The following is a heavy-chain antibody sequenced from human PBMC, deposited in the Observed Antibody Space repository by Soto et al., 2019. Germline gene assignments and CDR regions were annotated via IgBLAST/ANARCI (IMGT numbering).Heavy chain of an antibody. D-gene: IGHD5-12*01. V-gene: IGHV4-4*02. CDR1: GGSISSSNW. CDR2: IYHSGST. J-gene: IGHJ4*02. Sequence: PSETLSLTCAVSGGSISSSNWWRWVRQPPGKGLEWIGEIYHSGSTNYNPSLKSRVTISVDKSKNQFSLKLSSVTAADTAVYYCARSEVATNTDFDYWGQGTLVTVSS. CDR3: ARSEVATNTDFDY.